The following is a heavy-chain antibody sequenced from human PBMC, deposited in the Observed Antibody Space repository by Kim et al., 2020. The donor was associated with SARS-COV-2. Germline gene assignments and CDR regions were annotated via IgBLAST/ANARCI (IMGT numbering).Heavy chain of an antibody. Sequence: SETLSLSCAVYVGSFSGYHWSWIRQPPGKGLEWIGEINHRGATNYNPSLKSRVAISVDTSKNQFSLKLSSVTAADTAVYFCARGWARVVPSPILGLGPHYDYYAMDVWGQGTTVTVSS. CDR3: ARGWARVVPSPILGLGPHYDYYAMDV. CDR2: INHRGAT. J-gene: IGHJ6*02. D-gene: IGHD7-27*01. CDR1: VGSFSGYH. V-gene: IGHV4-34*01.